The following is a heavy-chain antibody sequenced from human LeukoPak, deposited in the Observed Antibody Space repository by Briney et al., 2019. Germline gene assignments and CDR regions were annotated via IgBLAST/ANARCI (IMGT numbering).Heavy chain of an antibody. V-gene: IGHV4-59*01. J-gene: IGHJ4*02. CDR2: IYNSGST. Sequence: PSETLSLTCTVSGGSISSYYLSWIRQPPGKGLDWMGYIYNSGSTHYNPSLTRRVTISVDTSNNQSSLKLSSVTAADTAVYYCASEVGASPGYFDYWGQGTLVPVSS. D-gene: IGHD1-26*01. CDR3: ASEVGASPGYFDY. CDR1: GGSISSYY.